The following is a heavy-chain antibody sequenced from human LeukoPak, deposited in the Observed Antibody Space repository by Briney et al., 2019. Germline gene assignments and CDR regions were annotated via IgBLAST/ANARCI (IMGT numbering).Heavy chain of an antibody. CDR3: ARDGRGIAAAGIDY. D-gene: IGHD6-13*01. CDR1: GFTFSSYS. J-gene: IGHJ4*02. Sequence: PGGSLRLSCAASGFTFSSYSMNWVRQAPGQGLEWVSSISSSSSYIYYADSVKGRFTISRDNAKNSLYLQMNSLRAEDTAVYYCARDGRGIAAAGIDYWGQGTLVTVSS. CDR2: ISSSSSYI. V-gene: IGHV3-21*01.